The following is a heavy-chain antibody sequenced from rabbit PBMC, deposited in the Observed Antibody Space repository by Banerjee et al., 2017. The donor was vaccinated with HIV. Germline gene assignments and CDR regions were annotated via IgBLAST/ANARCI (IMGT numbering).Heavy chain of an antibody. CDR1: GFSFSSGYD. D-gene: IGHD1-1*01. J-gene: IGHJ6*01. CDR3: TRELLFTDTSGVFGL. V-gene: IGHV1S40*01. Sequence: QSLEESGGDLVKPGASLTLTCKASGFSFSSGYDMCWVRQAPGKGPEWIACIYNGDGRTYYASWAKGRFTISKTSSTTVTLQMTSLTAADTATYFCTRELLFTDTSGVFGLWGQGTLVTVS. CDR2: IYNGDGRT.